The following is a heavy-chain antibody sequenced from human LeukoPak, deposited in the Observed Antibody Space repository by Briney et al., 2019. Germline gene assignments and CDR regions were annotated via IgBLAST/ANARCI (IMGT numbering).Heavy chain of an antibody. CDR2: VYYSGST. Sequence: ETLSLTCTVSGGSISRSSLYWAWIRQPPGKGLEWIGTVYYSGSTYYNPSLKSRVTISVDTSKNQFSLKRSSVTATDTALYYCARNASSLGAGAFDIWGQGTMVTVSS. J-gene: IGHJ3*02. D-gene: IGHD2-2*01. CDR1: GGSISRSSLY. CDR3: ARNASSLGAGAFDI. V-gene: IGHV4-39*01.